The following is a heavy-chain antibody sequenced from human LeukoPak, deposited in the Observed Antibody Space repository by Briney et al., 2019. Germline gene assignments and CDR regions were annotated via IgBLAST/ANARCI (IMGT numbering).Heavy chain of an antibody. CDR3: ARAQSGTGYEGRDALDI. D-gene: IGHD6-13*01. J-gene: IGHJ3*02. Sequence: GGSLRLSCAASGFSFSAYAMHWVRQAPGKGLEFVSVISGHSIDIYYANSVKGRFTISRDNSRNTLYLQMGSLRVEDMGVYYCARAQSGTGYEGRDALDIWGQGTKVTVSS. CDR2: ISGHSIDI. CDR1: GFSFSAYA. V-gene: IGHV3-64*01.